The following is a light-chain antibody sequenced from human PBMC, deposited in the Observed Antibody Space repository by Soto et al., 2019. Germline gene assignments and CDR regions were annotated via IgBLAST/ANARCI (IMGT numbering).Light chain of an antibody. Sequence: VVTLSSNNLSLSPGDRATLSCRASQSVSSYVAWYQQKPGQAPRLLIYDASNRATGIPARFSGSGSGTDFTLTISILEPEDFAVDYGLRPRHWCSAAFG. J-gene: IGKJ4*01. CDR2: DAS. V-gene: IGKV3-11*01. CDR1: QSVSSY. CDR3: LRPRHWCSAA.